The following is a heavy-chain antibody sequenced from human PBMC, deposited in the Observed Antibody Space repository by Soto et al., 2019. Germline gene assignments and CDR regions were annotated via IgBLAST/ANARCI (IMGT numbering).Heavy chain of an antibody. J-gene: IGHJ4*02. CDR3: ARHWYSSSFFDY. D-gene: IGHD6-6*01. CDR1: GGSISSYY. CDR2: IYYSGST. V-gene: IGHV4-59*08. Sequence: SETLSLTCTVSGGSISSYYWSWIRQPPGKGLDWIGYIYYSGSTNYNPSLKSRVTISVDTSKNQFSLKLSSVTAADTAVYYCARHWYSSSFFDYWGQGTLVTVSS.